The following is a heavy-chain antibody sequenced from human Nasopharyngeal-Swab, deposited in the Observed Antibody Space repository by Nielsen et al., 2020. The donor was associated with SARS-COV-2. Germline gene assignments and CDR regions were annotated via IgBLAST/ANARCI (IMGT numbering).Heavy chain of an antibody. V-gene: IGHV1-69*13. J-gene: IGHJ3*02. CDR2: IIPFFRTA. Sequence: SVKVSCKASGGTFNSYGISWVRQAPGQGLEWMGGIIPFFRTANYAQKFQGRVTFTADDSTSTAYMDLSSLRFQDTAVYYCARDRVPAAINDAFDIWGQGTMVTVPS. D-gene: IGHD2-2*01. CDR1: GGTFNSYG. CDR3: ARDRVPAAINDAFDI.